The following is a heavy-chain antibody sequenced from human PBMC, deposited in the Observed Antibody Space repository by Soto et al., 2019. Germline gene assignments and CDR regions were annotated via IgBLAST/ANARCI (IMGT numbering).Heavy chain of an antibody. D-gene: IGHD3-3*01. Sequence: PSETLSLTCTVSGGSISSYYWSWIRQHPGKGLEWIGYIFYSGSTYYNPSLKSRVTISVDTSKNHFSLRLSSVTVAGTAVYYCASASSYDFSHLAYWGQGTLVTVSS. CDR1: GGSISSYY. J-gene: IGHJ4*02. CDR2: IFYSGST. V-gene: IGHV4-59*06. CDR3: ASASSYDFSHLAY.